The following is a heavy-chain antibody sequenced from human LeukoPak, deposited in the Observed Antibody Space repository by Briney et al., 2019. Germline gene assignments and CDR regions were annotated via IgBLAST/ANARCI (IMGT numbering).Heavy chain of an antibody. CDR2: IYHSGST. CDR3: ARDRGELWFGELPTGWFDP. Sequence: PSETLSLTCAVSGYSISSGYYWGWIRQPPGKGLEWIGSIYHSGSTYYNPPLKSRVTISVDTSRNQFSLKLSSVTAADTAVYYCARDRGELWFGELPTGWFDPWGQGTLVTVSS. CDR1: GYSISSGYY. J-gene: IGHJ5*02. D-gene: IGHD3-10*01. V-gene: IGHV4-38-2*02.